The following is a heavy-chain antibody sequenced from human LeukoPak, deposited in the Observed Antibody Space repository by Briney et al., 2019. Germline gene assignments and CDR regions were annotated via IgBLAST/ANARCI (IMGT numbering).Heavy chain of an antibody. V-gene: IGHV4-39*01. CDR2: IYYSGST. CDR1: GGSISSSSYY. Sequence: SETLSLTCTVSGGSISSSSYYWGWIRQPPGKGLEWIGSIYYSGSTYYNPSLKSRVTISVDTSKNQFSLKLSSVTAADTAVYYCARARPGNDGGNFDYWGQGTLVTVSS. D-gene: IGHD1-1*01. CDR3: ARARPGNDGGNFDY. J-gene: IGHJ4*02.